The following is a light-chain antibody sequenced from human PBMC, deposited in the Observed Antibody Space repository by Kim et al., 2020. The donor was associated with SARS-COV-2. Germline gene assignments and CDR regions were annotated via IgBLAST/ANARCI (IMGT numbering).Light chain of an antibody. CDR2: QDS. CDR1: KLGDKY. V-gene: IGLV3-1*01. J-gene: IGLJ2*01. CDR3: QAWDSSTSVV. Sequence: VSPGQTASITCSGDKLGDKYACWYQQKPGQSPVLVIYQDSKRPSGVPERFSGSNSGNTATLNISGTQAMDEADYYCQAWDSSTSVVFGGGTQLTVL.